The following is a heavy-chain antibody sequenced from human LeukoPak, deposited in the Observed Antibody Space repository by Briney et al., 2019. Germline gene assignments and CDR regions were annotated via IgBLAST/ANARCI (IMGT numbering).Heavy chain of an antibody. CDR3: ARIAVAEGFDH. CDR2: IYYSGST. D-gene: IGHD6-19*01. J-gene: IGHJ5*02. V-gene: IGHV4-59*01. CDR1: GGSISSYY. Sequence: SETLSLTCTVSGGSISSYYWSWIRQPPGKGLEWIGYIYYSGSTNYNPSLKSRVTISVDTSKNQFSLKLSSVTAADTAVYYCARIAVAEGFDHWGQGTLVTVSS.